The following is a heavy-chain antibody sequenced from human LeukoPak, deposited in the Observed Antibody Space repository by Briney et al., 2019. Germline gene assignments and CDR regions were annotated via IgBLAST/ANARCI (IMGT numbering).Heavy chain of an antibody. CDR3: ASGYYDSSGYYLF. CDR1: GYTFTSYY. V-gene: IGHV1-69*13. J-gene: IGHJ4*02. CDR2: IIPIFGAA. Sequence: ASVKVSCKASGYTFTSYYMHWVRQAPGQGLEWMGGIIPIFGAANYAQKFQGRVTITADESTSTAYMELSSLRSEDTAVYYCASGYYDSSGYYLFWGQGTLVTVSS. D-gene: IGHD3-22*01.